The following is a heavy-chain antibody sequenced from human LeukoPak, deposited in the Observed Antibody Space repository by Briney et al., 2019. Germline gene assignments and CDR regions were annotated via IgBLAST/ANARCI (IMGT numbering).Heavy chain of an antibody. D-gene: IGHD6-13*01. CDR3: AKSDPLMTAAGIFDS. V-gene: IGHV3-33*06. CDR1: GFTFSRYG. Sequence: GRSLRLSCAASGFTFSRYGMHWVRQAPGKGLEWVAVIWHDGSYEYYADSVKGRFTVSRDSSKNTLYLQMNSLRAEDTAVYYCAKSDPLMTAAGIFDSWGQGTLVTVSS. J-gene: IGHJ4*02. CDR2: IWHDGSYE.